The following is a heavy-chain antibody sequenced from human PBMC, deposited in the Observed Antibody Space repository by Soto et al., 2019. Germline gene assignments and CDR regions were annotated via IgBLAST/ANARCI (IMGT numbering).Heavy chain of an antibody. CDR3: ARSPRSIAAGGIDY. V-gene: IGHV4-4*02. D-gene: IGHD6-13*01. CDR2: IYHGGST. Sequence: SETPSLTCAVSGGSISSSNFLALVRPPPGKGLEWIGEIYHGGSTNYNPSLKSRVTISVDKSKNQFSLRLSSVTAADTAVYYCARSPRSIAAGGIDYWGQGILVTVSS. J-gene: IGHJ4*02. CDR1: GGSISSSNF.